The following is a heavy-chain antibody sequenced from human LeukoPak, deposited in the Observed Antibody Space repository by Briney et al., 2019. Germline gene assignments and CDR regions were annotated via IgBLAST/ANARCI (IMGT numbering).Heavy chain of an antibody. J-gene: IGHJ4*02. D-gene: IGHD4-17*01. V-gene: IGHV1-2*02. CDR1: GYTFTGYY. Sequence: ASVKVSCKASGYTFTGYYMHWVRQAPGQGLEWMGWINPNSGGTNYAQKFQGRVTMTRDTSISTAYMELSRLRSDDTAVYYCARAGNALPNDYGDYEYYFDYWGQGTLVTVSS. CDR2: INPNSGGT. CDR3: ARAGNALPNDYGDYEYYFDY.